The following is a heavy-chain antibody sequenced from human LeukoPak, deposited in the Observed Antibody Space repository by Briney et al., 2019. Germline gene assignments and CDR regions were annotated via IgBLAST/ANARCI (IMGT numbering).Heavy chain of an antibody. J-gene: IGHJ4*02. CDR1: GFTLSNYW. Sequence: GGSLRLSCSASGFTLSNYWMHWVRKAPGKGLVWVSRINPDGRRTDYADSVKGRFTISRDNAKDTLYLQMNTLRAEDTAVYYCAKQARYSNFWSGYLYYFDSWGQGTLVTVSS. D-gene: IGHD3-3*01. CDR3: AKQARYSNFWSGYLYYFDS. V-gene: IGHV3-74*01. CDR2: INPDGRRT.